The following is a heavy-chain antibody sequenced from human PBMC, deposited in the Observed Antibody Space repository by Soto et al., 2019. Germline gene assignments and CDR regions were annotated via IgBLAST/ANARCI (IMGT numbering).Heavy chain of an antibody. D-gene: IGHD3-16*01. CDR2: ISSSSSTI. Sequence: GGSLRLSCAASGFTFSSYSMNWVRQAPGKGLEWVSYISSSSSTIYYADSVKGRFTISRDNAKNSLYLQMNSLRADDTAVYYCARDSFWGVTRYYYYYMDVWGKGTTVTVSS. J-gene: IGHJ6*03. CDR1: GFTFSSYS. CDR3: ARDSFWGVTRYYYYYMDV. V-gene: IGHV3-48*01.